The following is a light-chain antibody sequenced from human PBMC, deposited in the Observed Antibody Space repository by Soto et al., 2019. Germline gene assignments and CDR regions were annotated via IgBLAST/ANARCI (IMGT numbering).Light chain of an antibody. CDR1: SGYVGTYSL. V-gene: IGLV2-23*01. CDR2: EGH. Sequence: QSVLAQPASVSGSPGQSITISCTGASGYVGTYSLVSWYQQHPGKAPKVVIYEGHKRPSGVPDRFSGSTSVNTASLTISGLQTDDEADYYCCLYVGATTDVFGNGTKVTVL. J-gene: IGLJ1*01. CDR3: CLYVGATTDV.